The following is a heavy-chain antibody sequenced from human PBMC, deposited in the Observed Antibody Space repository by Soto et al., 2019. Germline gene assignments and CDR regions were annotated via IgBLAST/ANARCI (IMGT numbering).Heavy chain of an antibody. CDR2: ISSSGSTI. V-gene: IGHV3-48*03. CDR3: ARDTVDVESSGYYYRFFQH. J-gene: IGHJ1*01. Sequence: GGSLRLSCAASGFTSSSYEMNWVRQAPGKGLEWVSYISSSGSTIYYADSVKGRFTISRDNAKNSLYLQMNSLRAEDTAVYYCARDTVDVESSGYYYRFFQHWGQGTLVTVSS. CDR1: GFTSSSYE. D-gene: IGHD3-22*01.